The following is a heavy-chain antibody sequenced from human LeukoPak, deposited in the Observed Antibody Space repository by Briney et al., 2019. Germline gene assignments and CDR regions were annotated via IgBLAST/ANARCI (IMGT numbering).Heavy chain of an antibody. D-gene: IGHD1-14*01. V-gene: IGHV3-66*01. CDR1: GFTVSDYY. Sequence: PGGSLRLSCAASGFTVSDYYMSWVRQAPGKGLEWVSVIYTDGSTYHADSVKGRFTISRDNSKSTLYLQMNSLRAEDTAVYYCASATGGYWGQGTLVTVSS. J-gene: IGHJ4*02. CDR2: IYTDGST. CDR3: ASATGGY.